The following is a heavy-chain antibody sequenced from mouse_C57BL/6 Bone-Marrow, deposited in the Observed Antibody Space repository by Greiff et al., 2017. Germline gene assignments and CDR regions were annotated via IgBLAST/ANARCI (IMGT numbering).Heavy chain of an antibody. J-gene: IGHJ2*01. V-gene: IGHV1-69*01. Sequence: QVQLQQPGAELVMPGASVKLSCKASGYTFTSYWMHWVKQRPGQGLEWIGEIDPSDSYTNYNQKLKGKSTLTVDKSSSTAYMQLSSLTSEDSAVYYCARSRNGNYDYFDYWGQGTTLTVSS. CDR2: IDPSDSYT. CDR3: ARSRNGNYDYFDY. CDR1: GYTFTSYW. D-gene: IGHD2-1*01.